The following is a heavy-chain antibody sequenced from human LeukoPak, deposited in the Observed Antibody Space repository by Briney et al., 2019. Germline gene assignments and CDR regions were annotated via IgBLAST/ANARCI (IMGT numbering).Heavy chain of an antibody. J-gene: IGHJ3*02. Sequence: GGSLRLSCAASGFTFSSYSMNWVRQAPGKGLEWVSSISSSSSYIYYADSVKGRFTISRDNAKNSLYLQMNSLRAEDTAVYYCARPLYGHDAFDTWGQGTMVTVSS. D-gene: IGHD4-17*01. CDR2: ISSSSSYI. CDR3: ARPLYGHDAFDT. V-gene: IGHV3-21*01. CDR1: GFTFSSYS.